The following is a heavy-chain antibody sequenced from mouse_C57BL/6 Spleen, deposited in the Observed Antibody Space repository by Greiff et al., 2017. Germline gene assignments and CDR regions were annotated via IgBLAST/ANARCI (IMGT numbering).Heavy chain of an antibody. CDR1: GYAFSSSW. CDR3: ARGDSRYWYCDV. D-gene: IGHD1-1*01. CDR2: IYPGDGDT. V-gene: IGHV1-82*01. Sequence: QVQLQQSGPELVKPGASVKISCKASGYAFSSSWMNWVKQRPGKGLEWIGRIYPGDGDTNYNGKFKGKATLTADKSSSTAYMQLSSLTSEDSAVYFCARGDSRYWYCDVWGTGTTVTVSA. J-gene: IGHJ1*03.